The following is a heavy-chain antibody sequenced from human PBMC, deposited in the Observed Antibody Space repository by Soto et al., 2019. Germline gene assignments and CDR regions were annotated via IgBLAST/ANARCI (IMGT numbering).Heavy chain of an antibody. D-gene: IGHD2-15*01. CDR1: GGSISPRGGSF. J-gene: IGHJ5*02. V-gene: IGHV4-39*01. Sequence: PSETLSLTCTVSGGSISPRGGSFLGWVRQRPGKGLEWIGIISDSGLTYYNPSLESRVTMSVDTSRNQFALRLLSLTVTATAVYHCAMPELMAGRAWPNPIYNWVDPWGQGALVTVS. CDR2: ISDSGLT. CDR3: AMPELMAGRAWPNPIYNWVDP.